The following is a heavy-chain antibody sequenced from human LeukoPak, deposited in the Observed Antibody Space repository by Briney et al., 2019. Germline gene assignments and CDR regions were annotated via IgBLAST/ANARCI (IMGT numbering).Heavy chain of an antibody. CDR3: ARVTQGYYYYYYMDV. CDR2: IYYSGST. D-gene: IGHD2-21*02. CDR1: GGSISSSSYY. J-gene: IGHJ6*03. V-gene: IGHV4-39*01. Sequence: SETLSLTCTVSGGSISSSSYYWGWIRQPPGKGLEWIGSIYYSGSTYYNPSLKSRVTISVDTSKNQFSLKMNSVTAADTAVYYCARVTQGYYYYYYMDVWGKGTTVTVSS.